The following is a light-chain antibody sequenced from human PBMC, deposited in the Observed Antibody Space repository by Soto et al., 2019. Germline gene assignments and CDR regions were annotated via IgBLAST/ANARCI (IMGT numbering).Light chain of an antibody. V-gene: IGKV1-5*03. CDR1: QSISSW. J-gene: IGKJ2*02. CDR3: QQYNSYPWT. Sequence: DIQMTQSPSTLSASVGDRVTITCRASQSISSWLAWYQQKPGKAPKLLIYKASSLESGAPSRFSGSGSGTEFTLTISSLQPDDFATYYCQQYNSYPWTFGQGTKLEIK. CDR2: KAS.